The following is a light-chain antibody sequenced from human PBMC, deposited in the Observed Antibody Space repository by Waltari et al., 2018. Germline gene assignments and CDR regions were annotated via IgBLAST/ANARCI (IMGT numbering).Light chain of an antibody. Sequence: ESVLTQSPGTRSLSPGERANLSCRASRSVSSSYLAWYPQKPGQAPRLLIYGASIRATGIPDRFRASGSATDFSLPLSRLAPDDFAVYSFQHFGSSPSSFGQRTKLEF. CDR3: QHFGSSPSS. CDR1: RSVSSSY. V-gene: IGKV3-20*01. CDR2: GAS. J-gene: IGKJ2*01.